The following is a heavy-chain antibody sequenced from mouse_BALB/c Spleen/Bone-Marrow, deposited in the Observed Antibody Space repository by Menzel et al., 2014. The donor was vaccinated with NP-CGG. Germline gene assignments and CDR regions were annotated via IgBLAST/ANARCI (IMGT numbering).Heavy chain of an antibody. CDR2: ISSGGGST. D-gene: IGHD1-1*01. CDR1: GFAFSSYD. Sequence: EVQLVESGGGLENPGGSLKLSCAASGFAFSSYDMSWVRQTPEKRLEWVAYISSGGGSTYYPDTVKGRSTISRDNAKNTLYLQMSSLKSEDTAMYYCARPLYYYGSSPFYAMDYWGQGTSVTVSS. J-gene: IGHJ4*01. V-gene: IGHV5-12-1*01. CDR3: ARPLYYYGSSPFYAMDY.